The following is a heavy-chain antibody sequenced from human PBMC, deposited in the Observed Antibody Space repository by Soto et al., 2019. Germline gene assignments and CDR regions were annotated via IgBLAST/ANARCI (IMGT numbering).Heavy chain of an antibody. V-gene: IGHV4-61*03. CDR2: IFYTGVT. CDR3: VRVLDSSWYADL. D-gene: IGHD3-22*01. CDR1: GGSVSNASFY. J-gene: IGHJ2*01. Sequence: QVQLQESGPGLVKPSETLSLTCSVSGGSVSNASFYWTWIRQAPGTGLEYIGYIFYTGVTNYHPSLSSRVTISLDTSKNHFSLKLNSMTAADTAFYYCVRVLDSSWYADLWGRGTLVTVSS.